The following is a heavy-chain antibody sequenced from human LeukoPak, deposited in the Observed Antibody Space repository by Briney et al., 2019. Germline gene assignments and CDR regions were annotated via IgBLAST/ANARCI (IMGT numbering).Heavy chain of an antibody. CDR3: AKGSNYYDSSGYVHY. CDR1: GFTFSSYA. V-gene: IGHV3-23*01. J-gene: IGHJ4*02. Sequence: GGSLRLSCAASGFTFSSYAMSWVRQAPGKGLEWVSAISGSGGSTYYADSVKGRFTISRDNSKNTLYLQMNSLRAEDTAVYYCAKGSNYYDSSGYVHYWGQGTLVTVSS. D-gene: IGHD3-22*01. CDR2: ISGSGGST.